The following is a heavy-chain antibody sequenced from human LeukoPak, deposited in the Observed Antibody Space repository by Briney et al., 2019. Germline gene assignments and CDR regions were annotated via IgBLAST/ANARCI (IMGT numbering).Heavy chain of an antibody. D-gene: IGHD3-22*01. Sequence: SETLSLTCAVSAASISNYYWSWIRQAPGKGLEWIGYISISGSTNYNPSLKSRVSISLDTSKNRFSLNLNFVTAADTAVYYCASPRSGYRYTFDYWGQGALVTVSS. V-gene: IGHV4-4*09. CDR3: ASPRSGYRYTFDY. J-gene: IGHJ4*02. CDR1: AASISNYY. CDR2: ISISGST.